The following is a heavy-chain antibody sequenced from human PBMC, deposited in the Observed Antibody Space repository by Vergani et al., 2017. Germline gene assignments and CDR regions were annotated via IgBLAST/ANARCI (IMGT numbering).Heavy chain of an antibody. J-gene: IGHJ4*02. CDR2: VEDSGYF. V-gene: IGHV4-59*01. D-gene: IGHD1-14*01. Sequence: QVQLQESGPGLVRPSETLSLTCTVSGGSLSGYYWNWIRQTPGEGLEWIGYVEDSGYFNYNPSLKNRVSMSSDTSNNQFSLMLSSVTVADTAVYYCAGSIVSRNPPDYFDNWGQGTLVTVSS. CDR1: GGSLSGYY. CDR3: AGSIVSRNPPDYFDN.